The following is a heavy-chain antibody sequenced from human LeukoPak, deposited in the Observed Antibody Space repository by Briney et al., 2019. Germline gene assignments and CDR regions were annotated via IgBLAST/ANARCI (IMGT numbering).Heavy chain of an antibody. CDR2: IYTSGTT. CDR1: GGSISSYY. J-gene: IGHJ4*02. D-gene: IGHD2-15*01. CDR3: ARGRDVEGYCSGGSCYYYFDN. Sequence: SETLSLTCTVPGGSISSYYWSWIRQPAGKGLEWIGRIYTSGTTNYNPSLKSRVTMSVDTSKNQFSLKLSSVTAADTAVYYCARGRDVEGYCSGGSCYYYFDNWGQGTLVTVSS. V-gene: IGHV4-4*07.